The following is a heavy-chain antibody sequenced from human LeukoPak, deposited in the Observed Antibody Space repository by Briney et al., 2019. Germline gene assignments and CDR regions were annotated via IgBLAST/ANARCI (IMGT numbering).Heavy chain of an antibody. CDR1: GGSMSSGSYY. Sequence: PSQTLSLTCTVSGGSMSSGSYYWNWIRQPAGKGLEWVGRIYTSGSTNYSPSLKIRVTISVDTSKNHFSLKLSSVTAADTAVYYCARVFDLWGQGTLVTVSS. V-gene: IGHV4-61*02. J-gene: IGHJ5*02. CDR2: IYTSGST. CDR3: ARVFDL.